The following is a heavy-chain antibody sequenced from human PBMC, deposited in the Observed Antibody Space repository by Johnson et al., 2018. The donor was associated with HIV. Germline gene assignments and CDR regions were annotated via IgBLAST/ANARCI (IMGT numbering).Heavy chain of an antibody. D-gene: IGHD3-10*01. CDR2: ISYDVSNK. Sequence: QELLVESGGGVVQPGRSLRLSCAASGFTFSSYAMHWVRQAPGKGLAWVAVISYDVSNKYYADSVKGRFIISRDSSKNPLFLQMDRLRAEDTAQYYCARDQTYSFDICGQGTMVTVSS. J-gene: IGHJ3*02. V-gene: IGHV3-30*14. CDR1: GFTFSSYA. CDR3: ARDQTYSFDI.